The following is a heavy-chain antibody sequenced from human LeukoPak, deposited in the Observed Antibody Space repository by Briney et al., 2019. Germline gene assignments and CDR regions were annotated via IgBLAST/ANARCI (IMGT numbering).Heavy chain of an antibody. J-gene: IGHJ4*02. CDR3: AKGSYYDSSGSFYFDY. CDR1: GFTFSSYA. Sequence: GGSLRLSCAASGFTFSSYAMSWVRQAPGRGLEWVSGISGNGDNTYYADSVKGRFTISRDNSKNTLYVQVNSLGTEDTAAYYCAKGSYYDSSGSFYFDYWGQGTLVTVSS. CDR2: ISGNGDNT. D-gene: IGHD3-22*01. V-gene: IGHV3-23*01.